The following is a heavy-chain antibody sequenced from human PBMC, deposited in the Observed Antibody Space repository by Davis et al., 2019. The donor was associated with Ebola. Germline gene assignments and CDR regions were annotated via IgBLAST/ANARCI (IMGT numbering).Heavy chain of an antibody. CDR3: ARDRSHDFWSGYFDY. V-gene: IGHV3-73*01. Sequence: PGGSLRLSCAASGFTFSGSAMHWVRQASGKGLEWVGRIRSKANSYATAYAASVKGRFTISRDDSKNTAYLQMNSLKTEDTAVYYCARDRSHDFWSGYFDYWGQGTLVTVSS. D-gene: IGHD3-3*01. CDR2: IRSKANSYAT. CDR1: GFTFSGSA. J-gene: IGHJ4*02.